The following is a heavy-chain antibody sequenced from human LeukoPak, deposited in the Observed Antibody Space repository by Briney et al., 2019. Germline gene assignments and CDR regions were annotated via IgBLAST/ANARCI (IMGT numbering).Heavy chain of an antibody. V-gene: IGHV4-59*01. CDR3: ARVTGYMIEDYFDY. CDR2: IYYSGST. CDR1: GFTFSSYA. J-gene: IGHJ4*02. Sequence: PGGSLRLSCAASGFTFSSYAMHWVRQAPGKGLEWIGYIYYSGSTNYNPSLKSRVTISVDTSKNQFSLRLSSVTAADTAVYYCARVTGYMIEDYFDYWGQGTLVTVSS. D-gene: IGHD3-22*01.